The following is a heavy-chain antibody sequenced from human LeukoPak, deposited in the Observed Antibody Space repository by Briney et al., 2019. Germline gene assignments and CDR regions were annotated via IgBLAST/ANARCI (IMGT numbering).Heavy chain of an antibody. CDR3: AKDILSWGLNALDI. D-gene: IGHD3-16*01. CDR2: VSWNGGII. J-gene: IGHJ3*02. V-gene: IGHV3-9*03. CDR1: GFTFDDYA. Sequence: PGGSLRLSCAASGFTFDDYAMHWVRQAPGKGLEWVSGVSWNGGIIGYADSVKGRLTISRDNAKNSLYLQMNSLRAEDMALYYCAKDILSWGLNALDIWGQGTTVTVSS.